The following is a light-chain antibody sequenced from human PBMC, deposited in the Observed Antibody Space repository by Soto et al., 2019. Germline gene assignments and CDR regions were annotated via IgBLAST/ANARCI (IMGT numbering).Light chain of an antibody. CDR3: QQFNSYPLT. CDR1: QAISSS. Sequence: DIQLTQSPSFLSASIGDRVTITCRASQAISSSLAWYQQKPGKAPKLLIYAASTLQSGVPSTFSGSGSGTEFTLTISTLQPEDFATYYCQQFNSYPLTFGGGTKVEIK. CDR2: AAS. V-gene: IGKV1-9*01. J-gene: IGKJ4*01.